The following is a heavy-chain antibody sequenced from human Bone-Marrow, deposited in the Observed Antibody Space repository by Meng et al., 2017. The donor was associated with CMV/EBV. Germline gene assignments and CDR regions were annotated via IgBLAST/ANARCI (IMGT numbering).Heavy chain of an antibody. Sequence: TVSGGSVSSGSYYWSWIRQPPGKGLEWIESIYYSGNTDYSTSLKSRVTISVDTSKNQFSLKLSSLTAADTAVYYCARGLATASFWFDLWGQGTLVTVSS. CDR3: ARGLATASFWFDL. CDR1: GGSVSSGSYY. V-gene: IGHV4-61*01. CDR2: IYYSGNT. D-gene: IGHD5-18*01. J-gene: IGHJ5*02.